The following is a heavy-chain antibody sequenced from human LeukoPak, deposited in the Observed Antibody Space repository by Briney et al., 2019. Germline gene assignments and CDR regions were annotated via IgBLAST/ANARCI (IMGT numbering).Heavy chain of an antibody. CDR3: ARDSWWTAAGYYYYMDV. J-gene: IGHJ6*03. D-gene: IGHD6-13*01. CDR1: GGSISSGGYS. CDR2: IYHSGST. Sequence: SETLSLTCAVSGGSISSGGYSWSWIRQPPGKGLEWIGYIYHSGSTYYNPSLKSRVTISVDRSKNQFSLKLSSVTAADTAVYYCARDSWWTAAGYYYYMDVWGKGTTVTVSS. V-gene: IGHV4-30-2*01.